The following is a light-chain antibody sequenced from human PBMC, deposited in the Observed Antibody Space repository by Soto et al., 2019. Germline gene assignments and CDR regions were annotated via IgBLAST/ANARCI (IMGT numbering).Light chain of an antibody. V-gene: IGLV2-14*03. CDR1: SSDVGVYNY. CDR3: SSYTSSNSYV. J-gene: IGLJ1*01. Sequence: QSALTQPASVSGSPGQSITISCTGTSSDVGVYNYVSWFQQHPGKAPKLMVYDVSNRPSGVSNRFSGSKSGNTASLTISGLQAEDEAEYYCSSYTSSNSYVFVTGTKVTVL. CDR2: DVS.